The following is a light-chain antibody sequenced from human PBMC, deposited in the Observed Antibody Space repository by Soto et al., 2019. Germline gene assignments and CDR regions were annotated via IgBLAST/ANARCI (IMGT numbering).Light chain of an antibody. J-gene: IGLJ1*01. V-gene: IGLV2-14*03. CDR2: GVS. Sequence: QSALTQPASVSGSPGQSITISCAGTSSDIGGSNYVSWYQQHPGKAPKLMIYGVSNRPSGVSNRFSGSKSGNTASLTISGLQADEEADYFCYSSRSSSSTFYVFGTGTKVTVL. CDR1: SSDIGGSNY. CDR3: YSSRSSSSTFYV.